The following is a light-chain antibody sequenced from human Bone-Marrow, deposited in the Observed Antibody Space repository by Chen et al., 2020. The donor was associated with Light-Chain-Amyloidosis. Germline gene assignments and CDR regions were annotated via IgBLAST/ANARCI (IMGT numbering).Light chain of an antibody. J-gene: IGKJ3*01. V-gene: IGKV3-20*01. CDR1: RSVSSNY. CDR2: GAS. CDR3: QQYGNSPSIT. Sequence: EIVLTQSPATLSLSPGDTATLSCRASRSVSSNYLAWYRQKPGQPPRLLIYGASNRAAGIPERIVGSESGTDFTLTIFSLEAEDFAVYYCQQYGNSPSITFGPGTTVDIK.